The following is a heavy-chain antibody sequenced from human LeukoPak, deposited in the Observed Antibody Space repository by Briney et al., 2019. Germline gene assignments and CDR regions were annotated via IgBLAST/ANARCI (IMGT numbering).Heavy chain of an antibody. J-gene: IGHJ5*02. CDR2: VYGSGST. D-gene: IGHD1-1*01. V-gene: IGHV4-59*01. Sequence: PSETLSLTCTVSGGSISSYYWSWIRQPPGKGLEWIGHVYGSGSTNYNPSLKSRVTLSVDTSKNQFSLKLSSVTAADTAVYYCAREGTSGTHLNWFDPWGQGTLVTVSS. CDR1: GGSISSYY. CDR3: AREGTSGTHLNWFDP.